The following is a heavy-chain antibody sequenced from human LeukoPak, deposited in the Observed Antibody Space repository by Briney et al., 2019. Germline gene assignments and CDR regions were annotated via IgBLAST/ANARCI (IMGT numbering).Heavy chain of an antibody. CDR1: GGSISSYY. CDR2: IYTSGST. J-gene: IGHJ4*02. D-gene: IGHD4-17*01. CDR3: ARTPPPEAGYGDYFRDDY. V-gene: IGHV4-4*07. Sequence: SETLSLTCTVSGGSISSYYWSWLRQPAGKGLEWIGRIYTSGSTNYNRSLKSRATISVDTSKNQFSLKLSSVTAADTAVYYCARTPPPEAGYGDYFRDDYWGQGTLVTVSS.